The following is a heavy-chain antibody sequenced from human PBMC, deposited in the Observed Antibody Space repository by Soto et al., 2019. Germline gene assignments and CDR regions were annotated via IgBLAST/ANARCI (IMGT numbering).Heavy chain of an antibody. CDR3: ARVGSYHSTAFDI. D-gene: IGHD3-10*01. CDR2: IYYSGST. CDR1: GGSISSGGYY. Sequence: QVQLQESGPGLVKPSQTLSLTCTVSGGSISSGGYYWSRIRQHPGKGLEWIGNIYYSGSTYYNPCLKSRVTISVDTSKNQFSLKLSSVTAADTAVYYCARVGSYHSTAFDIWGQGTMVTVSS. V-gene: IGHV4-31*03. J-gene: IGHJ3*02.